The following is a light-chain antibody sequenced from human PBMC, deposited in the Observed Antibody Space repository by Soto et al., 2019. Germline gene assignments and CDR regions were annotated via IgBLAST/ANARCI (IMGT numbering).Light chain of an antibody. Sequence: VMTQSPVTLSASPGERATLSCRASQNISRSLAWYRQKPGQAPRLLIYGASNRATGIPDRFSGSASGTDFTLTISRMAPEDSAVYYCQQYGSPGTFGQGTKVDIK. CDR2: GAS. V-gene: IGKV3-20*01. CDR1: QNISRS. CDR3: QQYGSPGT. J-gene: IGKJ1*01.